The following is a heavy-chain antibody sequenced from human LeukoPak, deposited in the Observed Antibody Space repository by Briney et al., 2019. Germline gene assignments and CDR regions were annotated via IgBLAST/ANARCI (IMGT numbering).Heavy chain of an antibody. J-gene: IGHJ4*02. D-gene: IGHD3-10*01. Sequence: GGSLRLSCAASGFTFSTYGMHWVRQAPGKGLEWVAFIQYDGSNKYYADSVRGRFTISRDNSKDTLYLQMNSLRSDDTAVYYCAGDPFFTMVRGVIDRFDYWGQGTLVTVSS. CDR2: IQYDGSNK. V-gene: IGHV3-30*02. CDR1: GFTFSTYG. CDR3: AGDPFFTMVRGVIDRFDY.